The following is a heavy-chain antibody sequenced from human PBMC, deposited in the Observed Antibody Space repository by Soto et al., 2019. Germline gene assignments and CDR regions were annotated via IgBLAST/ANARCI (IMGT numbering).Heavy chain of an antibody. Sequence: QLQLQESGPGLVKPSETLSLTCTVSGGSISSSSYDWGWTRPPPRKGLEWIGRIYYSGSTYYNPSLKSRGTISVDTSKNQFSLKLRSVTAADTAVYYCARHRHDYGVNYWGQGTLVTVSS. D-gene: IGHD4-17*01. V-gene: IGHV4-39*01. CDR1: GGSISSSSYD. CDR2: IYYSGST. CDR3: ARHRHDYGVNY. J-gene: IGHJ4*02.